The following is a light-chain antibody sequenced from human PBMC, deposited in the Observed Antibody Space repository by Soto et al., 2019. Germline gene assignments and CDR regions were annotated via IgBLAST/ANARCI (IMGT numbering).Light chain of an antibody. V-gene: IGKV1-27*01. CDR3: QKCKVAPFT. CDR2: AAS. J-gene: IGKJ4*01. CDR1: QNIDSY. Sequence: DIQMTQSPSSLSASVGDRVTITCRASQNIDSYLNWYQQRPGKAPKLLIYAASTLQSGVPSRFSGSGSGTDFTLTISSLQPEDVATYYCQKCKVAPFTFGGGTKVDI.